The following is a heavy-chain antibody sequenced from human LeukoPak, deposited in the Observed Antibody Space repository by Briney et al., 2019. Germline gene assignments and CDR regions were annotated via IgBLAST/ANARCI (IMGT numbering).Heavy chain of an antibody. D-gene: IGHD3-16*01. CDR3: AREVGGGASGQ. Sequence: GGSLRLSCAASGFTVSSNYMSWVRQVPGKGLEWVSVIYSDGTISYADSVKGRFTISRDNSENALYLQMNSLRVEDTAVYYCAREVGGGASGQWGQGTLVTVSS. V-gene: IGHV3-66*01. CDR1: GFTVSSNY. CDR2: IYSDGTI. J-gene: IGHJ4*02.